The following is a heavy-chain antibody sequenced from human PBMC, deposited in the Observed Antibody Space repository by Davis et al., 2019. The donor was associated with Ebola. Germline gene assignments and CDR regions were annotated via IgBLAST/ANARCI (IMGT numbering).Heavy chain of an antibody. J-gene: IGHJ4*02. CDR2: ISYDGIIK. CDR3: ARDDYFDY. CDR1: GFTFSSYA. Sequence: GESLKISCAASGFTFSSYAFHWVRQAPGKGLEWVAVISYDGIIKYYADSVKGRLTISRDNSKNTLYLQVNSLSPEDTGVYYCARDDYFDYWGQGTLVTVSS. V-gene: IGHV3-30-3*01.